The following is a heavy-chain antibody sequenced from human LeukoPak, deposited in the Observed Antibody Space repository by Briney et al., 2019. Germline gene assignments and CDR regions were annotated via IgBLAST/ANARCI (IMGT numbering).Heavy chain of an antibody. D-gene: IGHD6-19*01. Sequence: GRSLRLSCAASGFTFSSYSMHWVRQAPGKGLEWVAVISYDGSNKYYADSVKGRFTISRDNSKNTLYLQMNSLRAEDTAVYYCAKGWLDYGMDVWGKGTTVTVSS. CDR1: GFTFSSYS. V-gene: IGHV3-30*18. CDR2: ISYDGSNK. CDR3: AKGWLDYGMDV. J-gene: IGHJ6*04.